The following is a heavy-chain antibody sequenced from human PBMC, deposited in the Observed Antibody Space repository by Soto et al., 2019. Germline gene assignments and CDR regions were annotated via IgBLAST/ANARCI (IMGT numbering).Heavy chain of an antibody. J-gene: IGHJ4*02. Sequence: EVQLLESGGGLVQPGGSLRLSCAASGFTFSSYAMSWVRQAPGKGLAWVSTISGSGASTYYADAVKGRFTISRDISKDTLYLQMNSLRAEDTAVYYCAKDAHLAYFDYWGQGTLVTVSS. CDR2: ISGSGAST. CDR1: GFTFSSYA. V-gene: IGHV3-23*01. CDR3: AKDAHLAYFDY.